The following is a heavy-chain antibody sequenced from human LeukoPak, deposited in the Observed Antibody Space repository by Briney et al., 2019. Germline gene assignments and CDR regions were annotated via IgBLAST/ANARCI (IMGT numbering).Heavy chain of an antibody. CDR3: ARETDTAMVDY. D-gene: IGHD5-18*01. Sequence: KSGGYLRLSCAASGFTFSDSYVSWIRQAPGKGLEWVSYISSSGSSIYYADSVKGRFTISRDNAKNSLYLQMSSLRAEDTAVYYCARETDTAMVDYWGQGTLVTVSS. V-gene: IGHV3-11*04. CDR2: ISSSGSSI. CDR1: GFTFSDSY. J-gene: IGHJ4*02.